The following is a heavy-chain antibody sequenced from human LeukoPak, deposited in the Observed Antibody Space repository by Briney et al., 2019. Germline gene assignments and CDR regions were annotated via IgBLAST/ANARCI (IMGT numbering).Heavy chain of an antibody. V-gene: IGHV4-59*01. CDR3: ARDYSNYVVRY. Sequence: SETLSLTCTMSGDSTNTYFWSWIRQPPGKGLEWIGYIYYTGTTNYNPSLKSRVTISVDTSKNQFSLRLSSVTAADTAVYYCARDYSNYVVRYWGQGTLVTVSS. CDR1: GDSTNTYF. D-gene: IGHD4-11*01. CDR2: IYYTGTT. J-gene: IGHJ4*02.